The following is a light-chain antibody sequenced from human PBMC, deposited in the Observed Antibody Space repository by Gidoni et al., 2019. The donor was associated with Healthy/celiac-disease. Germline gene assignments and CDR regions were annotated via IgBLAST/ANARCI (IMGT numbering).Light chain of an antibody. J-gene: IGKJ3*01. V-gene: IGKV1-39*01. CDR1: QSISSY. CDR2: SAS. Sequence: DSQMTQSQSSLSASVGDRVTITCRASQSISSYLNWYQQKPGKAPKLLIYSASSLQSGVPSRFSGSGSGTDFTLTISSLHPEDFATYYCQQSYSTLFTFGPGTKVDIK. CDR3: QQSYSTLFT.